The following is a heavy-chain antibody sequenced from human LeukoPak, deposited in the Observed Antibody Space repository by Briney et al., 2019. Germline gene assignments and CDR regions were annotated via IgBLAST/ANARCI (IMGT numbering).Heavy chain of an antibody. CDR3: ARLTKGRYFDYIFDY. CDR2: INYIGSS. D-gene: IGHD3-9*01. V-gene: IGHV4-39*01. J-gene: IGHJ4*02. Sequence: SETLSLTCSVSGGSVSNTLHYWGWIRQPPGKGPEWIGNINYIGSSAYNPSLRSRVTVSVDTSKNQFSLKMRSVTAADTAVYYCARLTKGRYFDYIFDYWGQGSLVTVSS. CDR1: GGSVSNTLHY.